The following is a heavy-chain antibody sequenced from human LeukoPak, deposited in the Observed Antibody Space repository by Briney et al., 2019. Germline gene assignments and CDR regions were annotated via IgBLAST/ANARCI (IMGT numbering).Heavy chain of an antibody. CDR2: IYSGGST. J-gene: IGHJ4*02. CDR3: ARVGYCSGGSCYRPIDY. Sequence: PGGSLRLSCAASGFTVSSNYMSWVRQAPGKGLEWVSVIYSGGSTYYADPVKGRFTISRDNSKNTLYLQMNSLRAEDTAVYYCARVGYCSGGSCYRPIDYWGQGTLVTVSS. CDR1: GFTVSSNY. V-gene: IGHV3-66*01. D-gene: IGHD2-15*01.